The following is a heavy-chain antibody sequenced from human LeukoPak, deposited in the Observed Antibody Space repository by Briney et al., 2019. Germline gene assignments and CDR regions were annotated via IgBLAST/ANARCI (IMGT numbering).Heavy chain of an antibody. J-gene: IGHJ4*02. CDR3: ARGPDSSGYHDY. Sequence: SVKVSCKASGGTFSSYAISWVRQAPGQGLEWMGGIIPIFGTANYAQKFQGRVTITADESTSTVYMELSSLRSEDTAVYYCARGPDSSGYHDYWGQGTLVTVSS. V-gene: IGHV1-69*13. CDR1: GGTFSSYA. D-gene: IGHD3-22*01. CDR2: IIPIFGTA.